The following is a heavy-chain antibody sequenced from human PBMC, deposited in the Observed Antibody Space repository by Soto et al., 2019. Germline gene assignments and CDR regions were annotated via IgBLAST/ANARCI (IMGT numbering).Heavy chain of an antibody. D-gene: IGHD3-22*01. CDR1: GGTPSNSA. CDR3: AGGRIVVVGSRAYSGMDV. V-gene: IGHV1-69*01. CDR2: IIPVFGLV. J-gene: IGHJ6*02. Sequence: QVHLLLQSGAEVKKPGSSVKVSCQASGGTPSNSAISWVRQAPGQGLEWMGGIIPVFGLVKYAQNFQGRVTITADESTNTAYMELSSLRPEDTAVYYCAGGRIVVVGSRAYSGMDVWGQGTTVTVSS.